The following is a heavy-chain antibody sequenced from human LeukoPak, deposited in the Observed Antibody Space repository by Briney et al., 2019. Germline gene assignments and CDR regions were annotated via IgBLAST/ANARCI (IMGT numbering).Heavy chain of an antibody. J-gene: IGHJ4*02. CDR3: AKDREDIVVVVAAESFDY. D-gene: IGHD2-15*01. Sequence: PGGSLRLSCAATGFTFSSYAMSWVRQAPGKGQEWVSAISGSGGSTYYADSVKGRFTISRDNSKNTLYLQMNSLRAEDTAVYYCAKDREDIVVVVAAESFDYWGQGTLVTVSS. V-gene: IGHV3-23*01. CDR1: GFTFSSYA. CDR2: ISGSGGST.